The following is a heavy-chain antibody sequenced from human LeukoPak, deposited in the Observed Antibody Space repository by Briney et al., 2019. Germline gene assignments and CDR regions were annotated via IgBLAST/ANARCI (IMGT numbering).Heavy chain of an antibody. Sequence: ASVKVSCKASGYTFTSYDINWVRQATGQGLEWMGWMNPNSGNTGYAQKFQGRVTMTRNTSISTAYMELSSLRSEDTAVYYCARDYGVSMVRGVIAPNEFDYWGQGTLVTVSS. V-gene: IGHV1-8*01. D-gene: IGHD3-10*01. CDR3: ARDYGVSMVRGVIAPNEFDY. CDR1: GYTFTSYD. J-gene: IGHJ4*02. CDR2: MNPNSGNT.